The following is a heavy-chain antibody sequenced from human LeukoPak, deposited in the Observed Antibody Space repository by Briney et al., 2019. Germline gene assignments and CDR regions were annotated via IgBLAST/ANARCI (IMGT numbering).Heavy chain of an antibody. J-gene: IGHJ4*02. D-gene: IGHD6-13*01. CDR1: GGSIRSYY. CDR2: IHYSGST. V-gene: IGHV4-59*08. CDR3: ARQVAAVGYYFDY. Sequence: PSETLSLTCAVSGGSIRSYYWSWIRQPPGKGLGWIGHIHYSGSTNHIPSLKSRVTTSVDTSENQFSLKLSSVTAADTAVYYCARQVAAVGYYFDYWGQGTLVTVSS.